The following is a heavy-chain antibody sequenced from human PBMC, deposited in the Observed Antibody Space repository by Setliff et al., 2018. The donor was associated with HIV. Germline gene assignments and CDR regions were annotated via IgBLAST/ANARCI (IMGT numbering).Heavy chain of an antibody. CDR3: ARGGRSLAAQTWFDP. J-gene: IGHJ5*02. CDR1: GGSFSDYY. CDR2: INHSGST. V-gene: IGHV4-34*01. D-gene: IGHD6-6*01. Sequence: SETLSLTCAVYGGSFSDYYWSWIRQPPGKGLEWIGEINHSGSTNYNPSLKSRVTISVDTSKNQFSLRLSSVTAADTAVYYCARGGRSLAAQTWFDPWGQGTLVTVSS.